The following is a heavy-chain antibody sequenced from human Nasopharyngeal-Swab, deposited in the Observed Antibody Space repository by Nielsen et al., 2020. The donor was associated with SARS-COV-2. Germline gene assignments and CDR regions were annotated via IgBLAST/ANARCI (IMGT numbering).Heavy chain of an antibody. D-gene: IGHD2-15*01. CDR2: TYYRSKWYN. CDR1: GVSVSSNSAA. Sequence: QTLSLTCAISGVSVSSNSAAWNWIRQPPSRGLEWLGRTYYRSKWYNDYAVSVKSRITINPDTSKNQFSLQLNSVTPEDTAVYYCARDRSIEADAFDIWGQGTMVTVSS. J-gene: IGHJ3*02. V-gene: IGHV6-1*01. CDR3: ARDRSIEADAFDI.